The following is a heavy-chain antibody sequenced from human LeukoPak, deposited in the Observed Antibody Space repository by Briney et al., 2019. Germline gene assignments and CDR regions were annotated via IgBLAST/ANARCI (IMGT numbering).Heavy chain of an antibody. CDR2: TYYRSKWYN. CDR3: ARHPDLDY. Sequence: SQTLSLTCAISGDSVSSNSAAWNWIRQSPSRSLEWLGRTYYRSKWYNDYAASVKSRITINPDTSKNQFSLKLSSMTAADTAVYYCARHPDLDYWGQGILVTVSS. CDR1: GDSVSSNSAA. J-gene: IGHJ4*02. V-gene: IGHV6-1*01.